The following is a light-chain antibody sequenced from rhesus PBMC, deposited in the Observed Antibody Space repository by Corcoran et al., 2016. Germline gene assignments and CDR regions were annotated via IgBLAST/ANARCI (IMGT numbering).Light chain of an antibody. CDR3: QQESNWPLT. CDR1: QSVSSN. V-gene: IGKV3-35*01. J-gene: IGKJ4*01. CDR2: GAS. Sequence: EIVMTQSPATLSLSPGERATLSCRASQSVSSNLAWYQQKPGQAPRLLIYGASNRATGIPDRFSGSGSWKYFSLTISWREAEEFVVYDCQQESNWPLTFGGGTKVESK.